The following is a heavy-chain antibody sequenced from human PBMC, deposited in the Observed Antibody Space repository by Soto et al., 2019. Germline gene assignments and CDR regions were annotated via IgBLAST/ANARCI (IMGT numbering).Heavy chain of an antibody. D-gene: IGHD3-22*01. J-gene: IGHJ4*02. CDR3: ARSSGYVY. V-gene: IGHV3-66*01. CDR2: IYSGGST. CDR1: GFTVSSNY. Sequence: EVPLVESGGGLVQPGGSLRLSCAASGFTVSSNYMSWVRHAPGKGLEGVSVIYSGGSTYYADSVKGRFIISRDNSKNTLYLTMNSLRAEDTAVYYCARSSGYVYWGQGTLVTVSS.